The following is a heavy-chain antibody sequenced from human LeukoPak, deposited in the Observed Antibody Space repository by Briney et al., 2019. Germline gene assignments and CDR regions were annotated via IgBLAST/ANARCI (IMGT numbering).Heavy chain of an antibody. D-gene: IGHD3-22*01. CDR3: ARARYYDSSGNDY. CDR2: IRQDGSEK. J-gene: IGHJ4*02. Sequence: GGSLRLSCAASGFTFSSYWMSWVRQAPGKGLEWVANIRQDGSEKKYVDSVKGRFTISRDNSKNTLYLQMNSLRAEDTAVYYCARARYYDSSGNDYWGQGTLVTVSS. V-gene: IGHV3-7*01. CDR1: GFTFSSYW.